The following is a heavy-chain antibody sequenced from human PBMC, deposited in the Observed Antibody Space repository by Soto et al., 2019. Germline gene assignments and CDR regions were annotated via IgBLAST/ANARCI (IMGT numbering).Heavy chain of an antibody. D-gene: IGHD1-1*01. CDR2: IIPLFGTT. V-gene: IGHV1-69*13. CDR1: GGTFSRHA. J-gene: IGHJ5*02. Sequence: GASVKVSCKASGGTFSRHAINWVRQAPGQGLEWMGGIIPLFGTTNYAQKFKGRVTISADESSSTAYMELSSLTSEDAAVYYCARAANHGQRLEFLFDPWGQGTLVTVS. CDR3: ARAANHGQRLEFLFDP.